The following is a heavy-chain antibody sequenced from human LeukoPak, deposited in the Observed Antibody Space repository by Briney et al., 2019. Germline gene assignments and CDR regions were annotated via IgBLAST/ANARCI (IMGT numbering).Heavy chain of an antibody. CDR1: GLTFSKYA. J-gene: IGHJ4*02. CDR3: AKDLEAVAGTIVNAY. Sequence: GGSLTLSCAVSGLTFSKYAINWVCQGPGKGLEWVSGIGASGASTYYADSVKGRFTISRDNSKNRLYLQVKSLRADDTGVYFCAKDLEAVAGTIVNAYSGQGTLVAVSS. D-gene: IGHD6-19*01. CDR2: IGASGAST. V-gene: IGHV3-23*01.